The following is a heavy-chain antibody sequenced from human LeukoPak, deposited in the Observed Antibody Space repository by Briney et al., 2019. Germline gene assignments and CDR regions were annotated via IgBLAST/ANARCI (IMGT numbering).Heavy chain of an antibody. CDR2: IYYSGST. CDR3: ARRLRLKNPGGDAFDI. Sequence: SETLSLTCSVSGDSINNYYWNWIRQPPGKGLEWIGYIYYSGSTRYSPSLQSRVTMSIGTSKTQFSLKLDSVTAADTAVYYCARRLRLKNPGGDAFDIWGQGTVVTVSS. V-gene: IGHV4-59*08. D-gene: IGHD5/OR15-5a*01. J-gene: IGHJ3*02. CDR1: GDSINNYY.